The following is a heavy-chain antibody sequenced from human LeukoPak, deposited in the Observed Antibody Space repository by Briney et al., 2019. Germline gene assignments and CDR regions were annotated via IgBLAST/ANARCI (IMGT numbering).Heavy chain of an antibody. Sequence: SVKVSCKASGGTFSDYAISWVRQAPGQGLEWMGRIIPILNIANYAQKFQGRVTITADKSTSTAYMELSSLRSEDTAVYYCARSPDCGGDCPLDYWGQGTLVTVAS. CDR1: GGTFSDYA. J-gene: IGHJ4*02. D-gene: IGHD2-21*02. V-gene: IGHV1-69*04. CDR3: ARSPDCGGDCPLDY. CDR2: IIPILNIA.